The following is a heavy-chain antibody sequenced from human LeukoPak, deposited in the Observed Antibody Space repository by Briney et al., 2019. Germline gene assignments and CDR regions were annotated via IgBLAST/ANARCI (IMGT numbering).Heavy chain of an antibody. J-gene: IGHJ4*02. V-gene: IGHV1-18*01. CDR1: GYMFTIYG. Sequence: GASVKVSCKASGYMFTIYGISWVRQAPGQGVEWMGWISVHNGNTKYAQKFQGRVTMTTDTSTSTAYMELRSLRSDDTAVYYCARARNPLGLNYWGQGTLVTVSS. CDR3: ARARNPLGLNY. D-gene: IGHD1-14*01. CDR2: ISVHNGNT.